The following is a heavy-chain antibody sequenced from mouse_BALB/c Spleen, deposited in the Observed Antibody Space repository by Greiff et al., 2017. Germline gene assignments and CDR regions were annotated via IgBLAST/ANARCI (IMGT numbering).Heavy chain of an antibody. V-gene: IGHV5-6*02. CDR3: VSGNYAMDY. Sequence: EVMLVESGGDLVKPGGSLKLSCAASGFTFSSYGMSWVRQTPDKRLEWVATISSGGSYTYYPDSVKGRFTISRDNAKNTLYLQMSSLKSEDTAMYYCVSGNYAMDYWGQGTSVTVSS. J-gene: IGHJ4*01. D-gene: IGHD1-1*02. CDR1: GFTFSSYG. CDR2: ISSGGSYT.